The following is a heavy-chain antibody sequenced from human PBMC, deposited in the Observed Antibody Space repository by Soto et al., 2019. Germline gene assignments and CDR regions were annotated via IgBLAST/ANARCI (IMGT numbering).Heavy chain of an antibody. D-gene: IGHD6-13*01. CDR3: ARERSSSWYYHGMDV. Sequence: SETLSLTCTVSGGSISSYYWSWIRQPPGKGLEWIGYIYYSGSTNYNPSLKSRVTISVDTSKNQFSLKLSSVTAADTAVYYCARERSSSWYYHGMDVWGQGTTVTVS. J-gene: IGHJ6*02. CDR2: IYYSGST. CDR1: GGSISSYY. V-gene: IGHV4-59*01.